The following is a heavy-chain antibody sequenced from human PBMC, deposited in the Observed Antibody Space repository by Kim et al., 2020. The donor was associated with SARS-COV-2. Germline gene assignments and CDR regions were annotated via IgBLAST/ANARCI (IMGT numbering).Heavy chain of an antibody. V-gene: IGHV1-2*02. J-gene: IGHJ4*02. CDR2: INPNSGGT. D-gene: IGHD6-13*01. CDR1: GYTFTGYY. Sequence: ASVKVSCKASGYTFTGYYMHWVRQAPGQGLEWMGWINPNSGGTNYAQKFQGRVTMTRDTSISTAYMELSRLRSDDTAVYYCARVCPSSWCAFDYWGQGTLVTVSS. CDR3: ARVCPSSWCAFDY.